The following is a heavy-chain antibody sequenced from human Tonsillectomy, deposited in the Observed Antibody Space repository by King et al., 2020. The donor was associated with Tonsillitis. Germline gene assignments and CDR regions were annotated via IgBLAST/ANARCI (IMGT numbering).Heavy chain of an antibody. J-gene: IGHJ4*02. D-gene: IGHD6-13*01. Sequence: VQLVESGGGLVQPGGSLRLSCAASGFTFSSYWMHWVRQAPGKGLVWVSRINSDESTTTYADSVKGRFTISRDNAKNTLYLQMNSLRAEDTAVYYCARASAAAFDYWGQGTLVTVSS. CDR1: GFTFSSYW. V-gene: IGHV3-74*01. CDR3: ARASAAAFDY. CDR2: INSDESTT.